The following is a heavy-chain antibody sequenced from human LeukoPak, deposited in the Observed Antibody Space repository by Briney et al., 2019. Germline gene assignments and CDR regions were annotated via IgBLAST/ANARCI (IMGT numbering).Heavy chain of an antibody. D-gene: IGHD6-13*01. Sequence: SGGSLRLSCAASGFTFSSSAMHWVRQAPGKGLEFVSGISGNGGSTDYGNSVKGRFTISRDSSKKTLLLQMGSLRTEDMAVYYCARGSSSWYGYFDNWGQGTLVTVSS. J-gene: IGHJ4*02. CDR2: ISGNGGST. CDR1: GFTFSSSA. V-gene: IGHV3-64*01. CDR3: ARGSSSWYGYFDN.